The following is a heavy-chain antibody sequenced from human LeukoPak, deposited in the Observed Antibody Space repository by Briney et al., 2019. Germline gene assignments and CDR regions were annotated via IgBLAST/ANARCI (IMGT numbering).Heavy chain of an antibody. Sequence: GSLRLSCAASGFTFSSYSMNWVRQAPGKGLEWVSSISSSSSYIYYADSVKGRFTISRDNAKNSLYLQMNSLRAEDTAVYYCARVDGSGSYYTGVMDVWGQGTTVTVSS. CDR2: ISSSSSYI. D-gene: IGHD3-10*01. CDR1: GFTFSSYS. V-gene: IGHV3-21*01. CDR3: ARVDGSGSYYTGVMDV. J-gene: IGHJ6*02.